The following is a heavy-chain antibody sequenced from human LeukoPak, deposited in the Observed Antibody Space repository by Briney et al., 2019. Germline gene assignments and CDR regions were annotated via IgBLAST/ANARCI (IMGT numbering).Heavy chain of an antibody. Sequence: ASVKVSCKASGYTFTSYGISWVRQAPGQGLEWMGWISAYYGNTNYAQKLQGRVTVTTDTSTSTAYMELRSLRSDDTAVYYCARAIATHYDFWSGYPAVGFWFDPWGQGTLVTVSS. D-gene: IGHD3-3*01. V-gene: IGHV1-18*01. CDR1: GYTFTSYG. CDR2: ISAYYGNT. CDR3: ARAIATHYDFWSGYPAVGFWFDP. J-gene: IGHJ5*02.